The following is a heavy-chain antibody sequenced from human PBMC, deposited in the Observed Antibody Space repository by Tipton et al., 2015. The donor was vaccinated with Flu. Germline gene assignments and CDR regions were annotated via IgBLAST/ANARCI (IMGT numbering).Heavy chain of an antibody. CDR1: GGSLSGYY. V-gene: IGHV4-4*07. Sequence: LRLSCNVSGGSLSGYYWSGIRQPAGKGLEWIGRIYTSGNTNYSPSLKSRVNMSVDTSKNQFSLKLSSMTAADTAVYYCARGQENSGWRYFDYWGQGTLVNVFS. CDR2: IYTSGNT. D-gene: IGHD6-19*01. CDR3: ARGQENSGWRYFDY. J-gene: IGHJ4*02.